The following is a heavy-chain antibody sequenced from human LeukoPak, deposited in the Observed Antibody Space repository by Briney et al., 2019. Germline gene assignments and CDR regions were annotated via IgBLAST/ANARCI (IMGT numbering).Heavy chain of an antibody. J-gene: IGHJ3*02. CDR2: IYHSGST. CDR1: GGSISSGGYY. D-gene: IGHD2-2*01. CDR3: AIGPAHLDAFDI. Sequence: SRTLSLTCPVSGGSISSGGYYWSWIRQPPGKGLEWIGYIYHSGSTYYNPSLKSRVTISVDRSKNQFSLKLSSVTAADTAVYYCAIGPAHLDAFDIWGQGTMVTVSS. V-gene: IGHV4-30-2*01.